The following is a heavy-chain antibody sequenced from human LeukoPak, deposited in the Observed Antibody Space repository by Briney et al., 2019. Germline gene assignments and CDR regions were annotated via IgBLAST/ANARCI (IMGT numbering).Heavy chain of an antibody. V-gene: IGHV3-30*18. CDR2: ISYDGSNK. J-gene: IGHJ4*02. D-gene: IGHD3-22*01. CDR3: AKGRIYDSSGWFDY. CDR1: GFTFSSYE. Sequence: GGSLRLSCAASGFTFSSYEMNWVRQAPGKGLEWVAVISYDGSNKYYADSVKGRFTISRDNSKNTLYLQMNSLRAEDTAVYYCAKGRIYDSSGWFDYWGQGTLVTVSS.